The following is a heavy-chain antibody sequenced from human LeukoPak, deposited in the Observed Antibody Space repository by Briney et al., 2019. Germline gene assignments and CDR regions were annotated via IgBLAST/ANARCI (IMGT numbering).Heavy chain of an antibody. CDR3: ARVAAAGSYWYFDL. CDR2: INWNGGST. CDR1: GFTFDDYG. D-gene: IGHD6-13*01. V-gene: IGHV3-20*01. J-gene: IGHJ2*01. Sequence: PRGSLRLSCAASGFTFDDYGMSWVRQAPGKGLEWVSGINWNGGSTGYADSVKGRFTISRDNAKNSLYLQMNSLRAEDTALYHCARVAAAGSYWYFDLWGRGTLVTVSS.